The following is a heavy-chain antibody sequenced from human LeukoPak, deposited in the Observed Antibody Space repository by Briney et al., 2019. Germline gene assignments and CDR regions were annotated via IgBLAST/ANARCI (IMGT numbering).Heavy chain of an antibody. CDR1: GGSISGINW. J-gene: IGHJ5*02. CDR2: VHHSGST. CDR3: ARDLNLVRSGWYGNWFDP. V-gene: IGHV4-4*02. D-gene: IGHD6-19*01. Sequence: PSETLSLTCAVSGGSISGINWWSWVRPPPGKGLEWIGEVHHSGSTNYNSSLKSRVTILVDKSKNQFSLKLSSVTAADTAVYYCARDLNLVRSGWYGNWFDPWGQGTLVTVSS.